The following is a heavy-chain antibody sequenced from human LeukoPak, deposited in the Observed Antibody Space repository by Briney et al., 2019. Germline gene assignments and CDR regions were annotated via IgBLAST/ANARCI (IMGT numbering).Heavy chain of an antibody. J-gene: IGHJ3*02. CDR2: IWYDGSNK. D-gene: IGHD6-13*01. CDR1: GFTFSSYG. Sequence: PGGSLRLSCAASGFTFSSYGMHWVRQAPGKGLEWVAVIWYDGSNKYYADSVKGRVTISRDNSKNTLYLQMNSLRAEDTAVYYCARVATAAGIGDAFDIWGQGTMVTVSS. V-gene: IGHV3-33*01. CDR3: ARVATAAGIGDAFDI.